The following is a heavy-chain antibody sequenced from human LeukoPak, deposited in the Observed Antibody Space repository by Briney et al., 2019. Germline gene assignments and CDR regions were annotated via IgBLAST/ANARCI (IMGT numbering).Heavy chain of an antibody. D-gene: IGHD2-2*01. CDR1: GFTFSSYS. CDR2: ISSSSSYI. J-gene: IGHJ6*02. Sequence: GGSLRLSCAASGFTFSSYSMNWVRQAPGKGLEWVSSISSSSSYIYYADSVKGRFTISRDNAKSSLYLQMNSLRAEDTAVCYCARDGGGYCSSTSCLPVGMDVWGQGTTVTVSS. V-gene: IGHV3-21*01. CDR3: ARDGGGYCSSTSCLPVGMDV.